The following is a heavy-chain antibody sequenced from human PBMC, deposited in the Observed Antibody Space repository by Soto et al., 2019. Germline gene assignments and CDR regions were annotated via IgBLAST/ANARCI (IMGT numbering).Heavy chain of an antibody. CDR2: ISGSGGST. V-gene: IGHV3-23*01. CDR3: AKPIVPAAPRTQWYFDL. CDR1: GFTFSSYA. J-gene: IGHJ2*01. D-gene: IGHD2-2*01. Sequence: EVQLLESGGGLVQPGGSLRLSCAASGFTFSSYAMSWVRQAPGKGLEWVSAISGSGGSTYYADSVKGRFTISRDNSKNTLYRQMNSLRAEDTAVYYGAKPIVPAAPRTQWYFDLWGRGTLVTVSS.